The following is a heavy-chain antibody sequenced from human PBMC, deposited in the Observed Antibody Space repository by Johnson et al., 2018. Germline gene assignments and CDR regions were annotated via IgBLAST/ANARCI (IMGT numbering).Heavy chain of an antibody. CDR1: GFTFSSYA. CDR3: ARDSCADSSSCQKVAFDI. J-gene: IGHJ3*02. Sequence: VQLVESGGGVVQPGRSLRLSCAASGFTFSSYAMHWVRPAPGKGLEWVAVISYDGSNKYYADSVKGRFTIARDNSKNTLYLQMNSLRAEDTAVYYCARDSCADSSSCQKVAFDIWGQGTMVTVSS. D-gene: IGHD6-13*01. CDR2: ISYDGSNK. V-gene: IGHV3-30-3*01.